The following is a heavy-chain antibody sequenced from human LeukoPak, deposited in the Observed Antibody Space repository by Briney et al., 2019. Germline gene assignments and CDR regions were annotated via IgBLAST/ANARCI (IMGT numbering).Heavy chain of an antibody. D-gene: IGHD2-15*01. CDR2: IYTSGST. CDR1: GGSISSYY. J-gene: IGHJ4*02. Sequence: SETLSLTCTVSGGSISSYYWSWIRQPAGKGLEWIGRIYTSGSTNYDPSLKSRVTMSVHKSKNQFSLKLSSVTAADTAVYYCAKFGGMCDSMVVAATRRFDYWGQGTLVTVSS. CDR3: AKFGGMCDSMVVAATRRFDY. V-gene: IGHV4-4*07.